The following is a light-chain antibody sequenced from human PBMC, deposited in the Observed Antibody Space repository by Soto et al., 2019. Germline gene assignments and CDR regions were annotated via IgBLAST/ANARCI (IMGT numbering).Light chain of an antibody. CDR1: QSLSNNIY. V-gene: IGKV3-20*01. Sequence: EIVLTQSPGTLSLSRGEKATLSCRASQSLSNNIYLAWYQQKPGQAPRLLIYGASNRATGIPDRFSGSGSGTDFTLTISRLEAEDFAVYYCQHYGSSPANTFGQGTKVDI. J-gene: IGKJ2*01. CDR3: QHYGSSPANT. CDR2: GAS.